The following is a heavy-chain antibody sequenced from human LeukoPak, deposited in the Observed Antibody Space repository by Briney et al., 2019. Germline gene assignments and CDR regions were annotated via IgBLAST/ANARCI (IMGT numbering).Heavy chain of an antibody. J-gene: IGHJ4*02. CDR3: ARDPSIGAPRKYYFDY. Sequence: SETLSLTCTVSGGSISSYYWSWIRQPAGKGLKWIGRIYTSGSTNYNPSLKSRVTMSVDTSKNQFSLKLSSVTAADTAVYYCARDPSIGAPRKYYFDYWGQGTLVTVSP. CDR2: IYTSGST. V-gene: IGHV4-4*07. CDR1: GGSISSYY.